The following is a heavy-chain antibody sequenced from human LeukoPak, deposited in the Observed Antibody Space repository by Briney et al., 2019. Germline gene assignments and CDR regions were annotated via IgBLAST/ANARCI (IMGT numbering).Heavy chain of an antibody. CDR3: ARGNSGYSSSWLDY. Sequence: SETLSLTCTVSGGSMSSYYWSWIRQPAGKGLAWIGRIYTSGSTNYNPSLKSRVTMSVDTSKNQFSLKLSSVTAADTAVYYCARGNSGYSSSWLDYWGQGTLVTVSS. CDR1: GGSMSSYY. CDR2: IYTSGST. V-gene: IGHV4-4*07. D-gene: IGHD6-13*01. J-gene: IGHJ4*02.